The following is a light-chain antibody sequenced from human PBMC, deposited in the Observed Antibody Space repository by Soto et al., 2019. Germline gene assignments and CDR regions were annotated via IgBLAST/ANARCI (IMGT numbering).Light chain of an antibody. J-gene: IGLJ2*01. CDR1: KLGHKY. CDR2: KDT. Sequence: SYELTQPPSVSVSPGQTATITCSGDKLGHKYACWYQQKPGQPPVVVIYKDTNRPPGIPERISGSNSGNTATLTISGTQAMDEADYYCQVWDSSTVVFGGGTKLTVL. V-gene: IGLV3-1*01. CDR3: QVWDSSTVV.